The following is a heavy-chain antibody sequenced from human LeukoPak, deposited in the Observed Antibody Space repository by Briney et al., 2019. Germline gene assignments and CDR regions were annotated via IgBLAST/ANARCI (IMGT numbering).Heavy chain of an antibody. CDR2: LFYGENS. CDR1: GGSISTISSSTYY. V-gene: IGHV4-39*01. CDR3: ARQWPTSLVNNWFDP. J-gene: IGHJ5*02. Sequence: SSETLSLTCTVSGGSISTISSSTYYWGWIRQAPGKGLEWIGSLFYGENSHYNPSLKSRATLSVDTSNNQFSLKLNSVTAADTAVYYCARQWPTSLVNNWFDPWGQGTLVTVSS. D-gene: IGHD2-8*02.